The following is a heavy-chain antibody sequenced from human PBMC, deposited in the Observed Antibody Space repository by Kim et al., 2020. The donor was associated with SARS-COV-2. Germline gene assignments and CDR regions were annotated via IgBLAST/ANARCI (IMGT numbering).Heavy chain of an antibody. D-gene: IGHD3-22*01. CDR1: GDSVSSNSAA. CDR2: TYYRSKWYN. V-gene: IGHV6-1*01. J-gene: IGHJ1*01. Sequence: SQTLSLTCAISGDSVSSNSAAWNWIRQSPSRGLEWLGRTYYRSKWYNDYAVSVKSRITLNPDTSKNQFSLRLNSVTPENTAVYYCARDVWPGIAVVLTTGFQHWGQGTLVTVSS. CDR3: ARDVWPGIAVVLTTGFQH.